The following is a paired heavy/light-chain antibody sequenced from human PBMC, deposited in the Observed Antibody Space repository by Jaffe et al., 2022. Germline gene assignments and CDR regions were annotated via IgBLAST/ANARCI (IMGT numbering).Light chain of an antibody. CDR3: QQSYSTPTT. J-gene: IGKJ1*01. Sequence: DIQMTQSPSSLSASVGDRVTITCRASQSISSYLGWYQQQPGKAPKLLIYAASSLQSGVPSRFSGSGSGTDFTLTITSLQPEDFATYYCQQSYSTPTTFGQGTKVEIK. CDR1: QSISSY. V-gene: IGKV1-39*01. CDR2: AAS.
Heavy chain of an antibody. Sequence: EVQLVESGGGLVQPGGSLKLSCAASGFTFSGSAMHWVRQASGKGLEWVGHLESKIYNYATAYAASVKGRFSISRDDSKNTAYLQMNSLKTEDTAVYYCASSIYFPADYWGQGTLVTVSS. CDR3: ASSIYFPADY. J-gene: IGHJ4*02. V-gene: IGHV3-73*02. CDR2: LESKIYNYAT. D-gene: IGHD3-3*02. CDR1: GFTFSGSA.